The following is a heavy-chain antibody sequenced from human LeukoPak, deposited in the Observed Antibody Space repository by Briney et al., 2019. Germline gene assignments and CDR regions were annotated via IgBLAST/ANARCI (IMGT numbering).Heavy chain of an antibody. CDR2: IIPIFGTA. CDR3: ATPRLGYCSSTSCYHFDY. J-gene: IGHJ4*02. V-gene: IGHV1-69*05. Sequence: SVKVSCKASGGTFSSYAISWVRQAPGQGLEWMGGIIPIFGTANYAQKLQGRVTITTDESTSTAYMELSSLRSEDTAVYYCATPRLGYCSSTSCYHFDYWGQGTLVTVSS. D-gene: IGHD2-2*01. CDR1: GGTFSSYA.